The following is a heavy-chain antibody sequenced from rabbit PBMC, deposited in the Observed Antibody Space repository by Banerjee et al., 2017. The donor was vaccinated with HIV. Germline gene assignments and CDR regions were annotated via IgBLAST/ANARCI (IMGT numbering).Heavy chain of an antibody. D-gene: IGHD6-1*01. J-gene: IGHJ4*01. V-gene: IGHV1S7*01. CDR2: IDPVFGST. CDR1: GFDFSSYY. Sequence: QLKESGGGLVQPGGSLKLSCKASGFDFSSYYMSWVRQAPGKGLEWIGYIDPVFGSTYYASWVNGRFTISSHNAQNTLYLQLNSLTAADTATYFCARDLPYAGYAGYGYGNLWGQGTLVTVS. CDR3: ARDLPYAGYAGYGYGNL.